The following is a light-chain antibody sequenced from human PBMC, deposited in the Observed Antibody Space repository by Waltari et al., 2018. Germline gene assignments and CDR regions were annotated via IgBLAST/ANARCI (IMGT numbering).Light chain of an antibody. V-gene: IGLV3-21*04. Sequence: YVLTQPPSVSVDPGKTARLTCGGDTIGSKSVNWYQQKPGQAPVLVMFYDSDRPSEIPERFSGSNSGNTATLTISWVEAGDEADYHCQVWDDVTDSGVFGGGTKLTVL. CDR1: TIGSKS. J-gene: IGLJ3*02. CDR2: YDS. CDR3: QVWDDVTDSGV.